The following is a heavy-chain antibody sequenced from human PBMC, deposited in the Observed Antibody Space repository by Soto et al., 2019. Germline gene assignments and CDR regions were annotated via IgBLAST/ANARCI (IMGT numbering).Heavy chain of an antibody. CDR1: GFTFSGSA. J-gene: IGHJ4*02. CDR3: TSFLESVY. V-gene: IGHV3-73*01. CDR2: IRSKANSYAT. Sequence: HPGGSLRLSCAASGFTFSGSAMHWVRQASGKGLEWVGRIRSKANSYATAYAASVKGRFTISRDDSKNTSYLQMNSLKTEGTAVYYCTSFLESVYWGQGTLVTVSS. D-gene: IGHD1-1*01.